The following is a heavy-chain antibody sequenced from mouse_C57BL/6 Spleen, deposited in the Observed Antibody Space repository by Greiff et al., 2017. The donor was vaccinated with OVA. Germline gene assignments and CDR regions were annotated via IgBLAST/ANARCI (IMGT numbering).Heavy chain of an antibody. CDR3: TRNGYYGKTFDY. CDR1: GYTFTDYE. CDR2: IDPETGGT. D-gene: IGHD2-1*01. Sequence: QVQLQQSGAELVRPGASVTLSCKASGYTFTDYEMHWVKQTPVHGLEWIGAIDPETGGTAYNQKFKGKAILTADKSSSTAYMELRSLTSEDSAVYYCTRNGYYGKTFDYWGQGTTLTVSS. J-gene: IGHJ2*01. V-gene: IGHV1-15*01.